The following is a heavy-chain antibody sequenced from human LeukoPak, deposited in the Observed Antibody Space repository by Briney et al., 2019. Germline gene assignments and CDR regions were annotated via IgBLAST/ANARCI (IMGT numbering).Heavy chain of an antibody. D-gene: IGHD3-16*01. V-gene: IGHV3-21*01. J-gene: IGHJ4*02. CDR3: ARSVWGSFSNHFDY. Sequence: MNWVRQAPGKRLEWVSSITSSSSYVFYADSVKGRFTISRDNAKNSLYLQMNSLRAEDTAVYYCARSVWGSFSNHFDYWGQGTLVTVSS. CDR2: ITSSSSYV.